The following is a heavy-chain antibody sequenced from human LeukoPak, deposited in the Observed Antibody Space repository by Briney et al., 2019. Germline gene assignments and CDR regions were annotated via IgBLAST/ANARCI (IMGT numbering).Heavy chain of an antibody. CDR1: GGSFSGYY. D-gene: IGHD4-23*01. CDR2: INHSGST. CDR3: AVVTLTGWTFDP. J-gene: IGHJ5*02. Sequence: SETLSLTCAVYGGSFSGYYWSWIRQPAGKGLEWIGEINHSGSTNYNPSLKSRVTISIDTSKNQFSLKLSSVTAADTAVYYCAVVTLTGWTFDPWGQGTLVTVSS. V-gene: IGHV4-34*01.